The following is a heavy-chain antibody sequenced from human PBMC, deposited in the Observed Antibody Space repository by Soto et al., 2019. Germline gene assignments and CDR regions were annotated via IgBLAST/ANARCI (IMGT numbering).Heavy chain of an antibody. CDR3: AREGYCSSTSCLSSYYYYYMDV. J-gene: IGHJ6*03. D-gene: IGHD2-2*01. Sequence: GGSLRLSCAASGFTFSDYYMSWIRQAPWKGLEWVSYISSSGSTIYYADSVKGRFTISRDNAKNSLYLQMNSLRAEDTAVYYCAREGYCSSTSCLSSYYYYYMDVWGKGTTVTVSS. CDR2: ISSSGSTI. CDR1: GFTFSDYY. V-gene: IGHV3-11*01.